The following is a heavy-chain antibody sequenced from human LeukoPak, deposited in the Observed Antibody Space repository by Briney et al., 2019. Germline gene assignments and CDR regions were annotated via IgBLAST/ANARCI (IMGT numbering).Heavy chain of an antibody. CDR1: GYIFTRHW. D-gene: IGHD2-21*01. CDR3: ATLREEEFEEYYFDT. V-gene: IGHV5-51*01. CDR2: IYPGDSDA. J-gene: IGHJ4*02. Sequence: GESLKISCKASGYIFTRHWIGWVRQMPGKGLDWMGIIYPGDSDARYSPSFEGQVTMSVDKSISTAFLMFSSLKASDTAIYYCATLREEEFEEYYFDTWGQGTLVAVSS.